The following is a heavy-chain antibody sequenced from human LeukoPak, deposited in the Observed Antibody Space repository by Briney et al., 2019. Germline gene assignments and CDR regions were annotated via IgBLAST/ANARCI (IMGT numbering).Heavy chain of an antibody. CDR1: GYTFTSYG. V-gene: IGHV1-69*13. D-gene: IGHD3-10*01. CDR2: IIPIFGTA. CDR3: ARNEYGSGSYSY. Sequence: ASVKVSCKASGYTFTSYGISWVRQAPGQGLEWMGGIIPIFGTANYAQKFQGRVTITADESTSTAYMELSSLRSEDTAVYYCARNEYGSGSYSYWGQGTLVTVSS. J-gene: IGHJ4*02.